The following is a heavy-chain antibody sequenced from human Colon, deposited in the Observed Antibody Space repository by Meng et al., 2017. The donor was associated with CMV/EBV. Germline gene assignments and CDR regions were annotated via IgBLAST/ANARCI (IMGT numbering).Heavy chain of an antibody. D-gene: IGHD4-23*01. CDR2: INPNSGGT. V-gene: IGHV1-2*02. CDR1: GYTFTGYY. J-gene: IGHJ5*02. CDR3: ARLNGGNSGDWFDP. Sequence: ASVKVSCKASGYTFTGYYMHWVRQAPGQGLEWMGWINPNSGGTNYAQKFQGRVTMTTDPSTTTAYMELRSLRSDDTALYYCARLNGGNSGDWFDPWGQGTLVTVSS.